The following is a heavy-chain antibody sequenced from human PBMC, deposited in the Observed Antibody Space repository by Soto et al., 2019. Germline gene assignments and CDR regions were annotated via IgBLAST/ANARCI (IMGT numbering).Heavy chain of an antibody. V-gene: IGHV3-21*01. D-gene: IGHD3-10*01. J-gene: IGHJ4*02. Sequence: GSLGLSCAVSGFRLSSYSINWVRQAPGKGLEWVSSISSSSSFIYYTDSVKGRFTISRDNAKNSLYLQMNSLRAEDTAVYFCARDRSRPGFFDYWGQGTLVTVSS. CDR2: ISSSSSFI. CDR1: GFRLSSYS. CDR3: ARDRSRPGFFDY.